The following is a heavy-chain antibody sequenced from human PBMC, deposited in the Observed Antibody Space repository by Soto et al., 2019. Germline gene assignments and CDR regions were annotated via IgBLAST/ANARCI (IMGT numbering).Heavy chain of an antibody. D-gene: IGHD3-3*01. Sequence: ASVKVSCKASGYTFTSYGIRWVRQAPGQGLEWMGWISGYNGNTSYTQKFQDRVTMTTDSPTSTASMELRSLRSDDTAVYYCARWLRFLEWFPPHYYYNGMDVWGQGTTVTGSS. CDR3: ARWLRFLEWFPPHYYYNGMDV. J-gene: IGHJ6*02. V-gene: IGHV1-18*04. CDR2: ISGYNGNT. CDR1: GYTFTSYG.